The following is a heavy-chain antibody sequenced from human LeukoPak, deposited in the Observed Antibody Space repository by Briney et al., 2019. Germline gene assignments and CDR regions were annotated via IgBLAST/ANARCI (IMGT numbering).Heavy chain of an antibody. V-gene: IGHV4-39*01. CDR1: GRSVSSTSYY. D-gene: IGHD4-17*01. J-gene: IGHJ6*03. Sequence: SETLSLTCSVSGRSVSSTSYYWGWIRQPPGKGLEWMGTVYYSGTTYSNPSLKSRVTISVDTSENQFSLKLRSVTAADTAVYYCAKQSYGDHEYYYYMDVWGKGTTVIVSS. CDR3: AKQSYGDHEYYYYMDV. CDR2: VYYSGTT.